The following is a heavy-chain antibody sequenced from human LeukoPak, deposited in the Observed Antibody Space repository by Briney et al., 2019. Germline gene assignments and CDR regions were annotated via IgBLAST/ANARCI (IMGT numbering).Heavy chain of an antibody. CDR3: ARGDRLPGYSAPVGDY. V-gene: IGHV1-46*01. CDR1: GYSFVNYY. J-gene: IGHJ4*02. CDR2: INPSGGST. D-gene: IGHD3-9*01. Sequence: GASVKVSCKAAGYSFVNYYMHWVRQAPGQGLEWMAIINPSGGSTTYAEKFQGRVTVTMDTSTRTVYMDLSSLRSDDTAVYYCARGDRLPGYSAPVGDYWGQGTLVTVSS.